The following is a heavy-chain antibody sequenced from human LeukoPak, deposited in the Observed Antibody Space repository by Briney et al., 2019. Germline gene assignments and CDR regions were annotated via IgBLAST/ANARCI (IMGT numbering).Heavy chain of an antibody. CDR3: AREGVWFGELLHPNWFDP. CDR1: GGSISSYY. Sequence: PSETLSLTCTVSGGSISSYYWTWIRQPPGKGLEWIGYIYYSGSTNYNPSLKSRVTISVDTSKNQFSLKLSSVTAADTAVYYCAREGVWFGELLHPNWFDPWGQGTLVTVSS. J-gene: IGHJ5*02. CDR2: IYYSGST. D-gene: IGHD3-10*01. V-gene: IGHV4-59*01.